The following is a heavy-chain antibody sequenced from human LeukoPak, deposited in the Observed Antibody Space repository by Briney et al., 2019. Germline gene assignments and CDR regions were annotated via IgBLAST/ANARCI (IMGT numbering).Heavy chain of an antibody. CDR1: GYTFTSYD. D-gene: IGHD5-24*01. CDR3: ARRSRDGYNYEFRY. J-gene: IGHJ4*02. Sequence: ASVKVSCKASGYTFTSYDINWVRQATGQGLEWMGWMNPNSGNTGYAQKFQGRVTITRNTSISTAYMELSSLRPEDTAVYYCARRSRDGYNYEFRYWGQGTLVTVSS. CDR2: MNPNSGNT. V-gene: IGHV1-8*03.